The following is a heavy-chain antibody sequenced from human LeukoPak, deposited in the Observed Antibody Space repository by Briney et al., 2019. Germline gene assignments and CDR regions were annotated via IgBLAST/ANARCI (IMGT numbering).Heavy chain of an antibody. V-gene: IGHV3-23*01. J-gene: IGHJ4*02. CDR3: AKVATAMGTYYFDY. Sequence: GGSLRLSCAASGFTFGSYAMSWVRQAPGKGLEWVSAISGGGGSTYYADSVKGRFTISRDKSKNTLYLQMNSLRAEDTAVYYCAKVATAMGTYYFDYWGQGTLVTVSS. D-gene: IGHD5-18*01. CDR2: ISGGGGST. CDR1: GFTFGSYA.